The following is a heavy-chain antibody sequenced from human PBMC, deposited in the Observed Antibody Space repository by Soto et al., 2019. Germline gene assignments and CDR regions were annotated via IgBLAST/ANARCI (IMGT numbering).Heavy chain of an antibody. CDR2: INHSGST. J-gene: IGHJ4*02. CDR3: ADIGGVAANRHRDN. D-gene: IGHD5-12*01. Sequence: PSETLSLTCAVYGGSFSGYYWSWIRQPPGKGLEWIGEINHSGSTNYNPSLKSRVTISRDNSKYTVYLQMNSLRAEDTATYYCADIGGVAANRHRDNWGQGTLVTVSS. CDR1: GGSFSGYY. V-gene: IGHV4-34*01.